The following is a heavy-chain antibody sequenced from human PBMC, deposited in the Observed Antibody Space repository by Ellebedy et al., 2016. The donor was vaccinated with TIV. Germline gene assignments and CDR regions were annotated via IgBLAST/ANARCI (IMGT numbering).Heavy chain of an antibody. V-gene: IGHV3-11*01. D-gene: IGHD6-13*01. J-gene: IGHJ4*02. CDR2: ISYSGDLM. CDR1: GFTFSGYY. CDR3: ARLGVIAAAGASDY. Sequence: PGGSLRLSCAASGFTFSGYYMSWFRQAPGKGPEWFSYISYSGDLMYYADSVKGRFTTSRDNAENSLYLQMNSLRAEDTAVYYCARLGVIAAAGASDYWGQGTLVIVSS.